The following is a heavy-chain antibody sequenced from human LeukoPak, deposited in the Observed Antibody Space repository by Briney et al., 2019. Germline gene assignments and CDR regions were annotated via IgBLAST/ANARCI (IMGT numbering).Heavy chain of an antibody. CDR2: IYHRGST. CDR1: GGSFSGYY. CDR3: AETTVKNYYYFMDV. V-gene: IGHV4-34*01. J-gene: IGHJ6*03. Sequence: SETLSLTCAVYGGSFSGYYWSWVRQPPGKGLEWIGEIYHRGSTNYNRCLKSRVTISVDTSTNQLSRKPSAMTAAYSAVYSYAETTVKNYYYFMDVWGKGPTVTVPS. D-gene: IGHD4-11*01.